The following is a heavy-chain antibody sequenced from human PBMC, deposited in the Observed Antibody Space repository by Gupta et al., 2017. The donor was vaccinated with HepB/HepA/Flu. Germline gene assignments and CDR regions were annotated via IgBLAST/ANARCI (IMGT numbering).Heavy chain of an antibody. D-gene: IGHD3-22*01. J-gene: IGHJ5*02. CDR2: IIPIFGTA. V-gene: IGHV1-69*06. Sequence: QGLEWMGGIIPIFGTANYAKKFQGRVTITADKSTSTAYMELSSLRSEDTAVYYCARIQRAYYAVANNCFDPWVQGTMVAVYS. CDR3: ARIQRAYYAVANNCFDP.